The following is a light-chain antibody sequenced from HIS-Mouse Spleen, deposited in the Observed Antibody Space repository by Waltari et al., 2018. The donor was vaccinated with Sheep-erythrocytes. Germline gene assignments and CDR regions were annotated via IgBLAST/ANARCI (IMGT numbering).Light chain of an antibody. Sequence: QSALTQPRSVSGSPGPSVPISCTGTSSDVGGYNSFSWYQQHPGNAPKLMIYDVSKRPSGVPDRFSGSKSGNTASLTISGLQAEDEADYYCCSYAGSYNHVFATGTKVTVL. CDR1: SSDVGGYNS. CDR3: CSYAGSYNHV. CDR2: DVS. V-gene: IGLV2-11*01. J-gene: IGLJ1*01.